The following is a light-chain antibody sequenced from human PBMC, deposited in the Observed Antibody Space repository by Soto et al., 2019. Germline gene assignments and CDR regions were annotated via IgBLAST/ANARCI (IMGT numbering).Light chain of an antibody. CDR1: QTIMTY. V-gene: IGKV1-39*01. CDR2: AAS. J-gene: IGKJ4*01. CDR3: QQYYSYPPLT. Sequence: DIQMTQSPSSLSASVGDEVTITCRASQTIMTYLNWYQLKPGKPPRLLIYAASTLQSGVPSRFSGSGSGTDFTLTISCLQSEDFATYYCQQYYSYPPLTFGGGTKVEIK.